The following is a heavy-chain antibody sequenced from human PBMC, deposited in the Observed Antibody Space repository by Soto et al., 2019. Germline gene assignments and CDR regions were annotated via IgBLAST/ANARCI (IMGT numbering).Heavy chain of an antibody. Sequence: QVQLQESGPGLVKPSETLSLTCTVSGGSISSYYWSWIRQPPGKGLEWIGYIYYSGSTNYNPSLKXXVXIXXDTSKNQFSLKLSSVTAADTAVYYCARSDRGAFDIWGQGTMVTVSS. CDR2: IYYSGST. V-gene: IGHV4-59*01. CDR3: ARSDRGAFDI. J-gene: IGHJ3*02. CDR1: GGSISSYY.